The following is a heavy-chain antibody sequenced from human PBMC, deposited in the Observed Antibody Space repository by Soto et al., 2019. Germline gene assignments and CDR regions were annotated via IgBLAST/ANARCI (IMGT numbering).Heavy chain of an antibody. Sequence: GGSLRLSCTASGFIFSSYAMSWVRQAPGKGLEYVSAISGSGGSTYYADSVKGRFTISRDNSKSTLYLQMNSLRAEDTAVYYCAKPVPNYYVSSGYYLVGYFDYRGQGTLVTVSS. J-gene: IGHJ4*02. V-gene: IGHV3-23*01. CDR3: AKPVPNYYVSSGYYLVGYFDY. CDR2: ISGSGGST. D-gene: IGHD3-22*01. CDR1: GFIFSSYA.